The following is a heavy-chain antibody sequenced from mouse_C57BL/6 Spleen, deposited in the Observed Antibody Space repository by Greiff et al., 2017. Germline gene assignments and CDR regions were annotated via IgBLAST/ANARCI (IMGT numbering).Heavy chain of an antibody. J-gene: IGHJ2*01. D-gene: IGHD2-4*01. Sequence: QVQLQQSGAELVKPGASVKISCKASGYAFSSYWMNWVKQRPGKGLEWIGQIYPGDGDTNYNGKFKGKATLTADKSSSTAYMQLSSLTSEDSAVYFCARSRDYDYYFDYWGQGTTLTVSS. V-gene: IGHV1-80*01. CDR1: GYAFSSYW. CDR2: IYPGDGDT. CDR3: ARSRDYDYYFDY.